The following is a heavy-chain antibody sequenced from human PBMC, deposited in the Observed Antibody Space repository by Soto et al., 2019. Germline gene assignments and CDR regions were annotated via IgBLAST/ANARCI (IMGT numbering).Heavy chain of an antibody. CDR2: IDPSDSYT. V-gene: IGHV5-10-1*01. CDR1: GYSFTSYW. D-gene: IGHD4-17*01. J-gene: IGHJ6*02. Sequence: ESLKISCKGSGYSFTSYWISWVRQMPGKGLEWMGRIDPSDSYTNYSPSFQGHVTISADKSISTAYLQWSSLKASDTAMYYCATGDYGDYGNYYYYGMDVWGQGTTVTVSS. CDR3: ATGDYGDYGNYYYYGMDV.